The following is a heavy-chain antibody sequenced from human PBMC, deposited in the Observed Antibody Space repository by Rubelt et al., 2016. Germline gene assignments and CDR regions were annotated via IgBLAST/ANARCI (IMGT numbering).Heavy chain of an antibody. CDR2: ISSSSSTI. CDR3: ARVEDIAALHYPFDY. CDR1: GGSISSSN. V-gene: IGHV3-48*02. Sequence: VQLQESGPGLVKPSGTLSLTCAVPGGSISSSNWWSWVRQPPGKGLEWVSSISSSSSTIYYADAVKGRFTISRDNAKNPLYLQMNSLRDEDTAVYYCARVEDIAALHYPFDYWGQGTLVTVSS. J-gene: IGHJ4*02. D-gene: IGHD6-13*01.